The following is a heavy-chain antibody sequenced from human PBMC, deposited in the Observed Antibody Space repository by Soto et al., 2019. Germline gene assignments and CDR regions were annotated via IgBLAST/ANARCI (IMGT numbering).Heavy chain of an antibody. D-gene: IGHD1-26*01. Sequence: QVQLVQSGAEVKKPGSSVKVSCKASGGTFSSYAMTWVRQAPGQGLEWMGGIIPIFGTAKYAQKFQGRVTITADASTNTAYIELTSLTYDDTAVYYCATPTSGNFYFDYWGQGTLVTVSS. CDR3: ATPTSGNFYFDY. CDR2: IIPIFGTA. J-gene: IGHJ4*02. CDR1: GGTFSSYA. V-gene: IGHV1-69*12.